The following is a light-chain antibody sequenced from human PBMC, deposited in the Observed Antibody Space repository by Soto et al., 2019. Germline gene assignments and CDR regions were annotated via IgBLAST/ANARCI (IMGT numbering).Light chain of an antibody. Sequence: DIQMTQSPSALSASVGDRVTITCRASQSISSWLARYQQKPGKAPRLLSYDASYLERGVPSRFSGSGSGTEFTLTISDLQPDDLGTYYCQQYNNFWTFGPGTKVEI. V-gene: IGKV1-5*01. CDR3: QQYNNFWT. CDR1: QSISSW. J-gene: IGKJ1*01. CDR2: DAS.